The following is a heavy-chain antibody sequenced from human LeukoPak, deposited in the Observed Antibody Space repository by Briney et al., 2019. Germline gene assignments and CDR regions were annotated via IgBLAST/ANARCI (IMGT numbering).Heavy chain of an antibody. CDR1: GYTLTELS. CDR2: FDPEDGET. D-gene: IGHD1-26*01. J-gene: IGHJ6*03. CDR3: ARRRGAAKPYYYYYYMDV. Sequence: ASVKVSCKVSGYTLTELSMHWVRQAPGKGLEWMGGFDPEDGETIYAQKFQGRVTMTTDTSTSTAYMELRSLRSDDTAVYYCARRRGAAKPYYYYYYMDVWGKGTTVTVSS. V-gene: IGHV1-24*01.